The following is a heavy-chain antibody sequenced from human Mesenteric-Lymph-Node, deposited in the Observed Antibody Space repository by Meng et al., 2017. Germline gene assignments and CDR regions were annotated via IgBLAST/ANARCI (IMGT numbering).Heavy chain of an antibody. D-gene: IGHD5-12*01. CDR3: AKQSGWLNDY. Sequence: GGSLRLSCAASGSTFSNHAMSWVRQAPGKGLEWVSGISGSADNTYYADSVKGRFTISRDNSKNTLYLQMNSLRAEDTAVYYCAKQSGWLNDYWGQGTLVTVSS. J-gene: IGHJ4*02. CDR2: ISGSADNT. V-gene: IGHV3-23*01. CDR1: GSTFSNHA.